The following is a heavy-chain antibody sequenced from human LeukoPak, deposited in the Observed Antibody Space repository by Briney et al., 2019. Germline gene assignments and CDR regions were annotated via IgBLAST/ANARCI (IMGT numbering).Heavy chain of an antibody. CDR2: IYYSGST. V-gene: IGHV4-39*07. CDR1: GGSISSSSYY. Sequence: SETLSLTCTVSGGSISSSSYYWGWIRQPPGKGLEWIGSIYYSGSTYYNPSLKSRVTISVDTSKNQFSLKLSSVTAADTAVYYCARGGEWVAMVHFDYWGQGTLVTVSS. D-gene: IGHD5-18*01. CDR3: ARGGEWVAMVHFDY. J-gene: IGHJ4*02.